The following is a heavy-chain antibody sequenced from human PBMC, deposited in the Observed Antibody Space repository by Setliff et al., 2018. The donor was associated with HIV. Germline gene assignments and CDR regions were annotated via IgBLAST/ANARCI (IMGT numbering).Heavy chain of an antibody. Sequence: PGGSLRLSCVTSGFTFSSFAMSWVRQSPGKGLEWVSAIITSGGSTYYADSAKGRFTISRDNSKNTLYLQMNSLRAEDTAVYYCAKDPRAAVATICDYWGQGTLVTVSS. CDR3: AKDPRAAVATICDY. V-gene: IGHV3-23*01. CDR1: GFTFSSFA. D-gene: IGHD5-12*01. CDR2: IITSGGST. J-gene: IGHJ4*02.